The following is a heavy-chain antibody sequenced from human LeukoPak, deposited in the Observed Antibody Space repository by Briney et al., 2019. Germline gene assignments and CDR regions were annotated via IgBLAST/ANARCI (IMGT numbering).Heavy chain of an antibody. J-gene: IGHJ5*02. D-gene: IGHD3-22*01. V-gene: IGHV3-33*06. CDR2: IWYDGSNK. CDR1: GFTFSSSG. CDR3: AKGGITMIPHSWFDP. Sequence: PGRSLRLSCAASGFTFSSSGMHWVRQAPGKGLEWVAVIWYDGSNKYYADSVKGRFTISRDNSKNTLYLQMNSLRAEDTAVYYCAKGGITMIPHSWFDPWGQGTLVTVSS.